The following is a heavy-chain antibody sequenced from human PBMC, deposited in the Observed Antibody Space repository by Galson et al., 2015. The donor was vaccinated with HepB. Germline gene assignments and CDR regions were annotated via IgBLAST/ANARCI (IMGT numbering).Heavy chain of an antibody. Sequence: SLRLSCAASGFTFTSYAMHWVRQAPGKGLEWVAIISYDGNNKYHADSVKGRFTISRDNSKNALYLQMNTLRAEDTAVYYCARAPVAYYYGSGSLDYWGQGTLVTVPS. V-gene: IGHV3-30*04. CDR1: GFTFTSYA. CDR3: ARAPVAYYYGSGSLDY. D-gene: IGHD3-10*01. CDR2: ISYDGNNK. J-gene: IGHJ4*02.